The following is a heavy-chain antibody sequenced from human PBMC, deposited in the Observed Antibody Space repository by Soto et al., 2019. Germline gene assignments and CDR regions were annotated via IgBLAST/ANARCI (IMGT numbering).Heavy chain of an antibody. CDR2: IWNDGSQE. J-gene: IGHJ4*02. CDR1: GFHFRTYG. CDR3: ARDIAMTRLDE. V-gene: IGHV3-33*01. D-gene: IGHD4-17*01. Sequence: GGSLRLSCAASGFHFRTYGFHWVRQAPGKGLEWVAIIWNDGSQEYYADSVKGRCTFSRDDSKNTLYLQINSLRDEDTAVYYCARDIAMTRLDEWGQGTLVTVSS.